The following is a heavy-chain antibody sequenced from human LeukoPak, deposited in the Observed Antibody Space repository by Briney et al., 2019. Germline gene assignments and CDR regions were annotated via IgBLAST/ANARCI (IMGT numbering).Heavy chain of an antibody. D-gene: IGHD2-2*03. J-gene: IGHJ6*03. CDR2: IRYDGSNK. CDR3: AKDDGYCSSTSCYLNYYYYMDV. V-gene: IGHV3-30*02. Sequence: GGSLRLSCAASGFTFSSYGMHWVRQAPGKGLEWVAFIRYDGSNKYYADSVKGRFTISRDNSKNTLYLQMSSLRAEDTAVYYCAKDDGYCSSTSCYLNYYYYMDVWGKGTTVTISS. CDR1: GFTFSSYG.